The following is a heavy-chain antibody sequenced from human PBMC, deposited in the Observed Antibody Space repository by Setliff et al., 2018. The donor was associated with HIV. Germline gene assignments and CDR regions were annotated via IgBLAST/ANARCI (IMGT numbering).Heavy chain of an antibody. CDR1: GGSINKYY. D-gene: IGHD1-26*01. CDR3: ARYRSKLDWFDP. V-gene: IGHV4-4*09. Sequence: ETLSLTCSVSGGSINKYYWSWVRQPPGKGLEWLGYIYISGNTDYNPSLKSRVTMSLDTSKNEFSLKLRSVAASDTAIYYCARYRSKLDWFDPWGQGTLVTV. CDR2: IYISGNT. J-gene: IGHJ5*02.